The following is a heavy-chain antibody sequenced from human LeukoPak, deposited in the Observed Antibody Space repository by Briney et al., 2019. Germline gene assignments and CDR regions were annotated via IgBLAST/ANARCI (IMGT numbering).Heavy chain of an antibody. J-gene: IGHJ3*02. CDR2: TKQDGSEK. CDR3: VRDLAGPPQEAFDI. Sequence: GGSLRLSCAASGFSFSSYWMSWVRQAPGKGLEWVANTKQDGSEKYYVDSVKGRFTISRDNAQNSLYLQMNSLRAEDTAVYYCVRDLAGPPQEAFDIWGQGTVVTVSS. CDR1: GFSFSSYW. V-gene: IGHV3-7*01.